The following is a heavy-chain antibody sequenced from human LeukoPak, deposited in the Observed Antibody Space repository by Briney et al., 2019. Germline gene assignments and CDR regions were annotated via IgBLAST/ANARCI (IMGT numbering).Heavy chain of an antibody. J-gene: IGHJ4*02. V-gene: IGHV3-53*01. CDR1: GFTVSSNY. D-gene: IGHD3-22*01. Sequence: GGSLRLSCAASGFTVSSNYMSWVRQAPGKGLEWVSVIYSGGSTYYADSVKGRFTISRDNSKNTPYLQMNSLRAEDTAVYYCARETYDSSGYCWGQGTLVTVSS. CDR2: IYSGGST. CDR3: ARETYDSSGYC.